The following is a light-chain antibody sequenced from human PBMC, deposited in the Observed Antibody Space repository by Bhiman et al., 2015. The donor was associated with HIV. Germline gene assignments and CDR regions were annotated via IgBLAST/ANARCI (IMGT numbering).Light chain of an antibody. CDR3: QSYASSIPWV. CDR1: SGSIASNY. Sequence: NFMLTQPHSVSESPGKTVTISCTRSSGSIASNYVQWYQQRPGSSPTTVIYEDNQRPSGVPDRFSGSIDSSSNSASLTISGLKTEDEADYYCQSYASSIPWVFGGGTKLTVL. J-gene: IGLJ3*02. V-gene: IGLV6-57*01. CDR2: EDN.